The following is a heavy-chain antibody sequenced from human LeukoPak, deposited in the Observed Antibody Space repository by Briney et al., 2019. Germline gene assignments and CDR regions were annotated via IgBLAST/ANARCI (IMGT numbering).Heavy chain of an antibody. CDR1: GGSISSSRDY. J-gene: IGHJ3*02. V-gene: IGHV4-39*01. D-gene: IGHD2-2*01. CDR3: ARLLGYCSSTSCYDSAFDI. CDR2: MYYSGNS. Sequence: SETLSLTCTVSGGSISSSRDYWGWVRQPPGKGLEWIGSMYYSGNSHYNPSLKSRVTRSGDTSKNQFSLKLSSVTAADTAVYYCARLLGYCSSTSCYDSAFDIWGQGTMVTVSS.